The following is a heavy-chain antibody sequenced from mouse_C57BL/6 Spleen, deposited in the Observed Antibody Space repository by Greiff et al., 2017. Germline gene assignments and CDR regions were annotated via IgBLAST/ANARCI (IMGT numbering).Heavy chain of an antibody. V-gene: IGHV5-6*01. J-gene: IGHJ2*01. CDR2: ISSGGSYT. Sequence: EVMLVESGGDLVKPGGSLKLSCAASGFTFSSYSMSWVRQTPDKRLEWVATISSGGSYTYYPDSVKGRFTISRDNAKNTLYLQMSSLKSEDTAMYYCAREATGVPPYYFDYWGQGTTLTVSS. CDR1: GFTFSSYS. CDR3: AREATGVPPYYFDY.